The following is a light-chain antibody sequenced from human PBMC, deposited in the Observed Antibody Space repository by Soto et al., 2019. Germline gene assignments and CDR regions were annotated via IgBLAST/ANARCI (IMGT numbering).Light chain of an antibody. CDR3: QQYNSYWT. Sequence: DIQMTQSPSTLSASVGDIVTITCRASQSISSWLAWYQQKPGKAPKLLIYDASSLESGVPSRFSGSGSGTEFTLTISSLQPDDFATYYCQQYNSYWTVGQGTKVDSK. V-gene: IGKV1-5*01. CDR1: QSISSW. J-gene: IGKJ1*01. CDR2: DAS.